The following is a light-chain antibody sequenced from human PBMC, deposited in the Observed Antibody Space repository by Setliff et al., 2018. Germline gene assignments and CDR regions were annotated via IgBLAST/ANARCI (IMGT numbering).Light chain of an antibody. Sequence: QSALAQPASVSGSPGQSITISCTGISGDVGGYNYVSWYQQHPGKAPKLMIYDVSNRPSGVSNRFSGSKSGNTASLTISGLQAEDEADYYCSPYTSSSTFYVFGTGTKVTVL. CDR3: SPYTSSSTFYV. CDR2: DVS. V-gene: IGLV2-14*03. CDR1: SGDVGGYNY. J-gene: IGLJ1*01.